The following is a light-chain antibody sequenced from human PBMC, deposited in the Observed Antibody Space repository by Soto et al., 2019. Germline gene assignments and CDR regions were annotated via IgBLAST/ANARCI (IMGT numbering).Light chain of an antibody. J-gene: IGKJ1*01. V-gene: IGKV1-5*01. CDR1: QSISHF. CDR3: QQYNSYWT. CDR2: DAS. Sequence: DIQMTQSPSSLSASVGDRFTITCRASQSISHFLAWYQQKPGKVPKLLIYDASNLGSGVPSRFSGSGSGTDFTLTISSLQPDDFATYYCQQYNSYWTFGQGTKVDIK.